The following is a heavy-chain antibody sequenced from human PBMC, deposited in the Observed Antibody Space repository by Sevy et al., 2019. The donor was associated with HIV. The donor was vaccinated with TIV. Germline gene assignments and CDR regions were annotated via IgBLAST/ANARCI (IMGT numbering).Heavy chain of an antibody. CDR2: IYPDDSDT. D-gene: IGHD3-22*01. Sequence: GESLKISCKGSGYSFTSHWIGWVRHMPGKGLEWVGIIYPDDSDTRYSPSFQGQVTFSADKSISTAYLQWSSLKASDTAMYYCATSRSGYLDSSGYYIYWGQGTLVTVSS. J-gene: IGHJ4*02. V-gene: IGHV5-51*01. CDR3: ATSRSGYLDSSGYYIY. CDR1: GYSFTSHW.